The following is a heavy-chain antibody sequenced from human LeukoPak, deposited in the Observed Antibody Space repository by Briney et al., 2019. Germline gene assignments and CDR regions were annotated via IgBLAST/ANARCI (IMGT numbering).Heavy chain of an antibody. CDR3: ASGGDSIQLWLFEFDY. CDR1: GFTFSSYG. V-gene: IGHV3-30*03. D-gene: IGHD5-18*01. CDR2: ISYDGSNK. J-gene: IGHJ4*02. Sequence: PGGFLRLSCAASGFTFSSYGMHWVRQAPGKGLEWVAVISYDGSNKYYADSVKGRFTISRDNSKNTLYLQMNSLRAEDTAVYYCASGGDSIQLWLFEFDYWGQGTLVTVSS.